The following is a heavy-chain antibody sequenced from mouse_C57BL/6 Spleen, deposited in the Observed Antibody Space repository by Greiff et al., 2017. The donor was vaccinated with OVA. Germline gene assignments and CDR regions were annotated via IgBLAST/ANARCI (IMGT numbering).Heavy chain of an antibody. Sequence: QVQLQQPGAELVKPGASVKMSCKASGYTFTSYWITWVKQRPGQGLEWIGDIYPGSGSNNYNEKFKSKATLTVDTSSSTAYMQLSSLTSEDSAVYYCARGELLRDYFDYWGQGTTLTVSS. D-gene: IGHD1-1*01. CDR1: GYTFTSYW. CDR2: IYPGSGSN. J-gene: IGHJ2*01. CDR3: ARGELLRDYFDY. V-gene: IGHV1-55*01.